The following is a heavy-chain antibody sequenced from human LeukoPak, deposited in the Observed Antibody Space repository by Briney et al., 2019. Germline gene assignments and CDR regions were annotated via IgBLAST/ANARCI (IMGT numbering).Heavy chain of an antibody. Sequence: GGSLRLSCAASEFTFTSYELNWVRQAPGKGLEWVSYISSSGNTISYADSVKGRFTISRDNARNSLYLQMHSLRAEDTAVYYCARRRSCSGGSCYSHFDYWGQGTLVTVSS. V-gene: IGHV3-48*03. CDR2: ISSSGNTI. J-gene: IGHJ4*02. CDR3: ARRRSCSGGSCYSHFDY. CDR1: EFTFTSYE. D-gene: IGHD2-15*01.